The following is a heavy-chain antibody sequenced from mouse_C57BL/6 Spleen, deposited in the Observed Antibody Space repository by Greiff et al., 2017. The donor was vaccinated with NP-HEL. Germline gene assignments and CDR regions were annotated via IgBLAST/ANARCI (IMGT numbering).Heavy chain of an antibody. Sequence: QVQLQQSGAELVRPGTSVKVSCKASGYAFTNYLIEWVKQRPGQGLEWIGVINPGSGGTNYNEKFKGKATLTADKSSSTAYMQLSSLTSEDSAVYFCARDHYGSSFAYWGQGTLVTVSA. CDR3: ARDHYGSSFAY. V-gene: IGHV1-54*01. J-gene: IGHJ3*01. D-gene: IGHD1-1*01. CDR1: GYAFTNYL. CDR2: INPGSGGT.